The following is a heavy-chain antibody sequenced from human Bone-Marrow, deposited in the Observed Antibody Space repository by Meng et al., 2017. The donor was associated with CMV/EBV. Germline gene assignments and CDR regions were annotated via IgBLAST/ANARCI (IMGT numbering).Heavy chain of an antibody. D-gene: IGHD4-11*01. CDR1: GGSISSGNW. J-gene: IGHJ6*02. V-gene: IGHV4-4*02. CDR2: IYHGVST. Sequence: SETLSLTCAVSGGSISSGNWWTWVRQPPGKGLEWIGEIYHGVSTNYNPSLKSRVTISVDTSTNQFSLKLNSVTAADTAVYFCARDRGRTVDYYDYYGMDVWGQGTAVTVSS. CDR3: ARDRGRTVDYYDYYGMDV.